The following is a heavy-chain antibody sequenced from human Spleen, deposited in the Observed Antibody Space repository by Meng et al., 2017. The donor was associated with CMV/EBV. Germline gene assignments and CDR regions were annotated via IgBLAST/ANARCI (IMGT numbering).Heavy chain of an antibody. D-gene: IGHD4/OR15-4a*01. CDR2: INPNSGGT. CDR1: GYSFDGKF. CDR3: ASTGDRTTGAQALEY. Sequence: SGYSFDGKFMHWVRQAPGQGLEWMGWINPNSGGTNYAQKFQGRVTMTRDTSITTAYMDLSGLKSDDTAVYFCASTGDRTTGAQALEYWGQGTLVTVSS. V-gene: IGHV1-2*02. J-gene: IGHJ4*02.